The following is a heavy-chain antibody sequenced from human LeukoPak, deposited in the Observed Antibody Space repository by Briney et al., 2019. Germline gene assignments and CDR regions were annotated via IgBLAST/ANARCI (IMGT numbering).Heavy chain of an antibody. Sequence: ASVKVSCKPSGYTFTSYGISWVRQAPGQGLEWMGWISAYNGNTNYAQKLQGRVTMTTDTSTSTAYMELRSLRSDDTAVYYCARDGSWGVVVPAATWFDPWGQGTLVTVSS. J-gene: IGHJ5*02. D-gene: IGHD2-2*01. CDR2: ISAYNGNT. CDR1: GYTFTSYG. V-gene: IGHV1-18*01. CDR3: ARDGSWGVVVPAATWFDP.